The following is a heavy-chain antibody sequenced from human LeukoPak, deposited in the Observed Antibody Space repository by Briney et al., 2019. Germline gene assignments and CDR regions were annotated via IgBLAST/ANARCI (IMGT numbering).Heavy chain of an antibody. J-gene: IGHJ6*03. CDR3: AKDTVKVTTIRRVPHYMDV. V-gene: IGHV3-30*02. CDR1: GFTFISYG. D-gene: IGHD5-12*01. Sequence: GGSLRLSCAASGFTFISYGMHWVRQAPGKGLEWVTFIRYDGSNKYYADSVKGRFIIPRDNSKNTLYLQMNSLRAEDTAVYYCAKDTVKVTTIRRVPHYMDVWGKGTTVTISS. CDR2: IRYDGSNK.